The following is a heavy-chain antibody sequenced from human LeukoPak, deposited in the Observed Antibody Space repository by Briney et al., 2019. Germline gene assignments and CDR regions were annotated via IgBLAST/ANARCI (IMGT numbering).Heavy chain of an antibody. D-gene: IGHD3-3*01. CDR2: IYYSGST. J-gene: IGHJ3*02. CDR1: GGSISSYY. Sequence: SETLSLTCTVSGGSISSYYWSWIRQPPGKGLEWIGYIYYSGSTNYNPSLKSRVTISVDTSKNQFSLKLSSVTAADTAVYYCARLDRTTYYDFWSGYDDAFDIWGQGTMVTVSS. V-gene: IGHV4-59*01. CDR3: ARLDRTTYYDFWSGYDDAFDI.